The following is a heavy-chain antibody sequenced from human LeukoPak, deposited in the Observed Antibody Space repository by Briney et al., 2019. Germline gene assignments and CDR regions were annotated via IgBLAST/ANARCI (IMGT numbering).Heavy chain of an antibody. V-gene: IGHV3-43*02. Sequence: GRSLRLSCAASGFTFDDYAMHWVRQAPGKGLEWVSLISGDGGSTYYADSVKGRFTISRDNSKNSLYLQMNSLRTEDTALYYCAKDMWYYDSSGLYDYWGQGTLVTVSS. CDR2: ISGDGGST. D-gene: IGHD3-22*01. CDR1: GFTFDDYA. J-gene: IGHJ4*02. CDR3: AKDMWYYDSSGLYDY.